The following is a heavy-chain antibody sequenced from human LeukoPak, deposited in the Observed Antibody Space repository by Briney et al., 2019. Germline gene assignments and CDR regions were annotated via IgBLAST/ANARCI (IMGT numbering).Heavy chain of an antibody. V-gene: IGHV1-46*01. CDR2: INPSGGST. CDR3: ARIDILTTTYGFDP. D-gene: IGHD3-9*01. CDR1: GYTFTSYY. J-gene: IGHJ5*02. Sequence: ASVKVSCKASGYTFTSYYMHWVRQAPGQGLEWMGIINPSGGSTSYAQKFQGRVTMTRNTSISTAYMELSSLRSEDTAVYYCARIDILTTTYGFDPWGQGTLVTVSS.